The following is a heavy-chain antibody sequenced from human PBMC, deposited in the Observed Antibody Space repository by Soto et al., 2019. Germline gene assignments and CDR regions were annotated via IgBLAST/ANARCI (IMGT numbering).Heavy chain of an antibody. Sequence: QVQLVESGGGVVQPGRSLRLSCAASGFTFSSYGMHWVRQAPGKGLGWVAVIWYDGSNKYYAESVKGRFTISRDNSKNTLYLQMNSLRAEDTAVYYCARDSAVAGDDAFDIWGQGTMVTVSS. CDR2: IWYDGSNK. D-gene: IGHD6-19*01. CDR3: ARDSAVAGDDAFDI. V-gene: IGHV3-33*01. J-gene: IGHJ3*02. CDR1: GFTFSSYG.